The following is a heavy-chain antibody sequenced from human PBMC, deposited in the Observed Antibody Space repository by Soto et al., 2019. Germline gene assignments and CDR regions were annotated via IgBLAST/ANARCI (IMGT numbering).Heavy chain of an antibody. CDR1: GGSITSSSLS. CDR2: IYYTGST. CDR3: ARSPIVGDYVYYFDY. V-gene: IGHV4-39*01. D-gene: IGHD4-17*01. J-gene: IGHJ4*02. Sequence: QLQLQESGPGLLKPSETLSLTCTVSGGSITSSSLSWGWIRQSPGKGLEWIGPIYYTGSTYYNPSFKSRVTSFVDPSKSQVSRTMSPVTAADTAVYYCARSPIVGDYVYYFDYWGQGTLVTVSS.